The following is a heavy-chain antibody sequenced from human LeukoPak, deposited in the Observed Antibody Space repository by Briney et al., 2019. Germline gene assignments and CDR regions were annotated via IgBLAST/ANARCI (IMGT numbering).Heavy chain of an antibody. CDR1: GGSITSGGYC. CDR3: PREPRGRWSYYYPFDY. J-gene: IGHJ4*02. V-gene: IGHV4-31*03. CDR2: VYYSNTT. D-gene: IGHD1-26*01. Sequence: TLSLTCTVSGGSITSGGYCWSWIRQHPGQGLEWNGCVYYSNTTYSHPSLKSRVPISVDTSKNQFSLKLSSVNAADTAVYYCPREPRGRWSYYYPFDYWGEGNLVTVSS.